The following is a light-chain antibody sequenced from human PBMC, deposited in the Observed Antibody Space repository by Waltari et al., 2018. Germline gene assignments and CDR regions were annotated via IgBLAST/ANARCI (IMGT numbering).Light chain of an antibody. CDR3: MQALQTPPT. V-gene: IGKV2-28*01. Sequence: DIVTTQSPLSLPVTPGEPASTSCRSSHSLLHSNGYNYLHWYLQKPGQSPQLLIYLGSNRASGVPDRFSGSGSGTDFTLKISRVEAGDVGVYYCMQALQTPPTFGGGTKVEIK. CDR2: LGS. J-gene: IGKJ4*01. CDR1: HSLLHSNGYNY.